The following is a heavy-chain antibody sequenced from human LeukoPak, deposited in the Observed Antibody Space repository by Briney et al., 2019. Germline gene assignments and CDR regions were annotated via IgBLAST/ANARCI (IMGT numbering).Heavy chain of an antibody. J-gene: IGHJ3*02. CDR2: IYHSGST. V-gene: IGHV4-38-2*02. CDR1: GASISSGYY. CDR3: ARDHCSSTSCLDI. Sequence: SETLSLTCTVSGASISSGYYWGWIRQPPGKGLEWIGSIYHSGSTYYNPSLKSRVTISVDTSKNQFSLKLSFVTAADTAVYYCARDHCSSTSCLDIWGQGTMVTVSS. D-gene: IGHD2-2*01.